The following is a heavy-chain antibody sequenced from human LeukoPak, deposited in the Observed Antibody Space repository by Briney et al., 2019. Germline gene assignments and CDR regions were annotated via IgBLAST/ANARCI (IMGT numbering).Heavy chain of an antibody. D-gene: IGHD3-22*01. CDR2: ISYDGSNK. CDR1: GFTFSSYA. J-gene: IGHJ4*02. CDR3: AKDIYDSSGYYLEGGGYFDY. V-gene: IGHV3-30*04. Sequence: PGGSLRLSCAASGFTFSSYAMHWVRQAPGKGLEWVAVISYDGSNKYYADSVKGRFTISRDNSKNTLYLQMNSLRAEDTAVYYCAKDIYDSSGYYLEGGGYFDYWGQGTLVTVSS.